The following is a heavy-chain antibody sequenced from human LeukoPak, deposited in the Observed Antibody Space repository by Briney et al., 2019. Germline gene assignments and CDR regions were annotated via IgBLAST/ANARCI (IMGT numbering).Heavy chain of an antibody. Sequence: GGSLRLSCAASGFTFDDYGMSWVRQAPGKGLEWVSGINWNGGSTGYADSVKGRFTISRDNSKNTLYLQMNSLRAEDTAVYYCAKRPSSGGNNFDYWGQGTLVTVSS. V-gene: IGHV3-20*04. J-gene: IGHJ4*02. D-gene: IGHD2-15*01. CDR3: AKRPSSGGNNFDY. CDR1: GFTFDDYG. CDR2: INWNGGST.